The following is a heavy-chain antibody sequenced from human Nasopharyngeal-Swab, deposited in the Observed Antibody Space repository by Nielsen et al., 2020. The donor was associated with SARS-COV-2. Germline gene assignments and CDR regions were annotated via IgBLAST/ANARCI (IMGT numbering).Heavy chain of an antibody. CDR2: ISVSGGGT. V-gene: IGHV3-23*01. CDR1: GFTFSSYG. CDR3: AKRGSGSSWNAEDY. J-gene: IGHJ4*01. Sequence: GGSLRLSCAASGFTFSSYGMHWVRQAPGKGLEWVAVISVSGGGTYYADSVKGRFTISRDISKNRLYLQMNSLRAEDTAVYYCAKRGSGSSWNAEDYWGHGTLVTVSS. D-gene: IGHD6-13*01.